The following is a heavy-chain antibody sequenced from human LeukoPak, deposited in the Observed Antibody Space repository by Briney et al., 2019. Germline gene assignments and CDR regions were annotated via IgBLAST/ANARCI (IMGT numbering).Heavy chain of an antibody. CDR2: IGGSGNST. CDR1: GFTFTSYA. J-gene: IGHJ4*02. D-gene: IGHD6-13*01. V-gene: IGHV3-23*01. Sequence: GGSLRLSCAASGFTFTSYAMSWVRQAPGKGLEWVSGIGGSGNSTYYADSVKGRFTISRDNSKNTLYLQMNSLRAEDTAVYYCAKDSRITASDYWGQGTLVTVSS. CDR3: AKDSRITASDY.